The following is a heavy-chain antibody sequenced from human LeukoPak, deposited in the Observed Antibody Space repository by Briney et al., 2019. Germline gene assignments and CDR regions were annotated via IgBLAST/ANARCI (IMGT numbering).Heavy chain of an antibody. CDR2: IYYSGST. CDR3: AIIAAAGTVDY. Sequence: PSETLSLTCTVPGGSISSSSYYWGWIRQPPGKGLEWIGSIYYSGSTNYNPSLKSRVTMSVDTSKNQFSLKLSSVTALDTAVYYCAIIAAAGTVDYWGQGTLVTVSS. CDR1: GGSISSSSYY. D-gene: IGHD6-13*01. V-gene: IGHV4-39*07. J-gene: IGHJ4*02.